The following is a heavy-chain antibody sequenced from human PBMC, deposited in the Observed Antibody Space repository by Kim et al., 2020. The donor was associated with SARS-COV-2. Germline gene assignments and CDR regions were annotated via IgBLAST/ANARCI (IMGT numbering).Heavy chain of an antibody. Sequence: RVTISVDTSKNQFSLKLSSVTAADTAVYYCARKREVRGVIGYYYYYGMDVWGQGTTVTVSS. V-gene: IGHV4-34*01. J-gene: IGHJ6*02. CDR3: ARKREVRGVIGYYYYYGMDV. D-gene: IGHD3-10*01.